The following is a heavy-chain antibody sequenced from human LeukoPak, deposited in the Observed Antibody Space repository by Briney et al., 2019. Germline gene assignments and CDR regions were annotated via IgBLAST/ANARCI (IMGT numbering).Heavy chain of an antibody. Sequence: LSETLSLTCSVSGGSITSYSWSWIRQPPGKGLEWIGYFYNSGRASYNPSLKSRVTISVDTSDNQFSLKLSSVTAADTAVYYCARERRSALIDYWGQGTLVTVSS. V-gene: IGHV4-59*01. CDR1: GGSITSYS. CDR2: FYNSGRA. J-gene: IGHJ4*02. D-gene: IGHD2-15*01. CDR3: ARERRSALIDY.